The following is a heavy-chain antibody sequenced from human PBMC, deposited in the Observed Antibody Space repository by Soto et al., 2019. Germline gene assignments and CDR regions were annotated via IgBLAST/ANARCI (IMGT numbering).Heavy chain of an antibody. J-gene: IGHJ4*02. D-gene: IGHD3-22*01. Sequence: GGSLRLSCTASGFIFGDYAMNWVRQTPGKGLEWVGFIRSKAYGGTTEYAASVRDRFTLSRDDSKSIAYLQMNGLKTEDTALYYCNRDRNSDSGASLFHSWGQGTLVTVYS. V-gene: IGHV3-49*04. CDR2: IRSKAYGGTT. CDR3: NRDRNSDSGASLFHS. CDR1: GFIFGDYA.